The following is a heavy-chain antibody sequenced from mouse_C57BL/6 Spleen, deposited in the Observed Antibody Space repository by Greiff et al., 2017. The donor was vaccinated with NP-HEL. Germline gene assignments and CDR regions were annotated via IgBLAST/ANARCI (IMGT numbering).Heavy chain of an antibody. Sequence: QVQLKESGAELVKPGASVKLSCKASGYTFTSYWMQWVKQRPGQGLEWIGEIDPSDSYTNYNQKFKGKATLTVDTSSSTAYMQLSSLTSEDSAVYYCARPSSTVVATGFDYWGQGTTLTVSS. J-gene: IGHJ2*01. CDR3: ARPSSTVVATGFDY. CDR2: IDPSDSYT. CDR1: GYTFTSYW. V-gene: IGHV1-50*01. D-gene: IGHD1-1*01.